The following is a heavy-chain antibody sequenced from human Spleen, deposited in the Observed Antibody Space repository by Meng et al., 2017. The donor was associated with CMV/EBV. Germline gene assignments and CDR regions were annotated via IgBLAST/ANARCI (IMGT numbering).Heavy chain of an antibody. J-gene: IGHJ4*02. CDR2: ISTSSTYI. Sequence: ASGLTFGSYSMNWVRQAPGKGLEWVSSISTSSTYIDYADSVKGRFTISRDNAKNSLYLQMNSLRAEDTAVYYCATAPEYTSSWPLDYWGQGTLVTVSS. CDR3: ATAPEYTSSWPLDY. D-gene: IGHD6-13*01. CDR1: GLTFGSYS. V-gene: IGHV3-21*01.